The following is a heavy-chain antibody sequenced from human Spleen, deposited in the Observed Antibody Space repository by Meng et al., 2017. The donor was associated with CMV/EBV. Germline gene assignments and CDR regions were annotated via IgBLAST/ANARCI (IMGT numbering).Heavy chain of an antibody. D-gene: IGHD6-13*01. CDR2: IYPGDSDT. CDR1: GYSFTSYW. J-gene: IGHJ6*02. CDR3: ARPQAAAQVYYYYYGMDV. V-gene: IGHV5-51*01. Sequence: KVSCKGSGYSFTSYWIGWVRQMPGKGLEWRGIIYPGDSDTRYSPSLQGQVTISADKSISSAYLQWSSLKASDTAMYYCARPQAAAQVYYYYYGMDVWGQGTTVTVSS.